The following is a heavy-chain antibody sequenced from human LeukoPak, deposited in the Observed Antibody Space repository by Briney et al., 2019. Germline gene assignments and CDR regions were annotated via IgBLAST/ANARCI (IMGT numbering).Heavy chain of an antibody. J-gene: IGHJ4*02. Sequence: ASVKVSCKASGYMFTSYAISWVRQAPGQGLDWMGWISAYSGNTNYAQRFQGRVTMTTDTSTSTAYMELRSLRSDDTAVYYCARHPYYDSSGYYVYWGQGTLVTVSS. CDR2: ISAYSGNT. D-gene: IGHD3-22*01. CDR3: ARHPYYDSSGYYVY. V-gene: IGHV1-18*01. CDR1: GYMFTSYA.